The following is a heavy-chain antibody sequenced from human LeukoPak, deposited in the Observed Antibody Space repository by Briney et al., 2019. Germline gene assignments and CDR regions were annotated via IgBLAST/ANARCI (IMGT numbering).Heavy chain of an antibody. CDR1: GFTFSSYS. V-gene: IGHV3-48*01. CDR3: ARGSEGDIVVVPAAYYYYMDV. Sequence: GGSLRLSCAASGFTFSSYSMNWVRQAPGKGLEWVSYISSSSSTIYYADSVKGRFTISRDNAKNSLYLQMNSLRAEDTAVYYCARGSEGDIVVVPAAYYYYMDVWGKGTTVTVSS. CDR2: ISSSSSTI. D-gene: IGHD2-2*01. J-gene: IGHJ6*03.